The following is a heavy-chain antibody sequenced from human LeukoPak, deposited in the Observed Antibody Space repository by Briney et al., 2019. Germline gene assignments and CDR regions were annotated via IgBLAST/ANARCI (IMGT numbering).Heavy chain of an antibody. Sequence: PSETLSLTCTVSGGSISSYYWSWIRQPAGKGLEWIGRIYTSGSTNYNPSLKNRVTMSVDTSKNQFPLKLSTVTAADTAVYYCARSKGSYPVRGGPFDYWGQGTLVTVSS. V-gene: IGHV4-4*07. D-gene: IGHD1-26*01. CDR1: GGSISSYY. CDR2: IYTSGST. CDR3: ARSKGSYPVRGGPFDY. J-gene: IGHJ4*02.